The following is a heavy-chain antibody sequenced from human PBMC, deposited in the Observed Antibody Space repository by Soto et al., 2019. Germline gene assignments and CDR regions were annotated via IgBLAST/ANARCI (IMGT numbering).Heavy chain of an antibody. Sequence: QVQLQESGPGLVKPSETLSLTCTVSGGSISSYYWSWIRQPPGKGLEWIGYIYSSGSTNYNPTLKKRVTMSVDTSKNQFSLKLSSLTAADTAVYYCARGGPAALDYWGQGTLVTVYS. J-gene: IGHJ4*02. V-gene: IGHV4-59*01. CDR2: IYSSGST. CDR3: ARGGPAALDY. CDR1: GGSISSYY. D-gene: IGHD6-13*01.